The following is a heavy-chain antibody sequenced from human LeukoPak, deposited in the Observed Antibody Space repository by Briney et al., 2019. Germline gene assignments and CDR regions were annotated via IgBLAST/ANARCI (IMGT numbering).Heavy chain of an antibody. CDR1: GGSINSYY. CDR3: AREGDHYYDSSGYRTFDY. Sequence: SETLSLTCTVFGGSINSYYWSWIRQPPGKGLECIGHIYYTGSTYYKPSLESRVTISVDTAKNQISLKLSSVTAADTAVYYCAREGDHYYDSSGYRTFDYWGQGTLVTVFS. CDR2: IYYTGST. D-gene: IGHD3-22*01. V-gene: IGHV4-59*12. J-gene: IGHJ4*02.